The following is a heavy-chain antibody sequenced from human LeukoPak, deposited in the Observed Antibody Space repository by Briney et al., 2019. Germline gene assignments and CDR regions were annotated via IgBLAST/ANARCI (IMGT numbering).Heavy chain of an antibody. D-gene: IGHD5-18*01. CDR2: IYYSGST. Sequence: SETLSLTCTVSGGSISSSSYYWGWIRQPPGKGLEWIGSIYYSGSTNYNPSLKSRITISVDTSKNQFSLKLSSVTAADTAVYYCARTSTAGYSYATYYFDYWGQGTLVTVSS. V-gene: IGHV4-39*07. J-gene: IGHJ4*01. CDR1: GGSISSSSYY. CDR3: ARTSTAGYSYATYYFDY.